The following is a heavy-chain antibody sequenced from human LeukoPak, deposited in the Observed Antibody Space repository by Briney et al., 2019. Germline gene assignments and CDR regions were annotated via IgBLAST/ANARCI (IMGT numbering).Heavy chain of an antibody. Sequence: GGSLRLCCAASGFTFSSYAMSWVRQATGKGLEWVSAISGSGGSTYYADSVKGRFTISRDNSKNTLYLQMNSLRAEDTAVYYCAKEYTAMDYYFDYWGQGTLVTVSS. J-gene: IGHJ4*02. CDR1: GFTFSSYA. V-gene: IGHV3-23*01. D-gene: IGHD5-18*01. CDR3: AKEYTAMDYYFDY. CDR2: ISGSGGST.